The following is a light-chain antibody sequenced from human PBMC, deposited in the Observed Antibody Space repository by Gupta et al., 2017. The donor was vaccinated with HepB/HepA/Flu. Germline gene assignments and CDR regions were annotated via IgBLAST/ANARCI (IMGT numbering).Light chain of an antibody. CDR2: KAS. V-gene: IGKV1-5*03. J-gene: IGKJ1*01. CDR3: QQYSDYSWT. CDR1: QSISNW. Sequence: DIQMTQSPSTLSASVGDRVTITCRATQSISNWLAWYQQKPGKAPKVLIYKASNLESGVPSRFSGSGSGTXFTLTIXSLQPDDFATYYCQQYSDYSWTFGXGTKVEI.